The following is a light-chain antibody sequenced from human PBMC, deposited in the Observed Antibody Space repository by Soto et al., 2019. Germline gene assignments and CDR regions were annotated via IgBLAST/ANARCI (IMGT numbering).Light chain of an antibody. CDR3: HQYGNSPGT. CDR1: QRLTTTY. Sequence: EIVLTQSPGTLSLSPGESATVSCTASQRLTTTYVAWYQQRPGQAPRLLIYDASSRATGIPGRFSGSGSGTDFTLSISRLEPEDFAVYYCHQYGNSPGTFGQGTKLEIK. V-gene: IGKV3-20*01. J-gene: IGKJ2*01. CDR2: DAS.